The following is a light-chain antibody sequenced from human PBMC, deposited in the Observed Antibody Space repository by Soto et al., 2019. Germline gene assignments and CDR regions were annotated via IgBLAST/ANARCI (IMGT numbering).Light chain of an antibody. J-gene: IGLJ2*01. Sequence: QSALTQPPSASGSPGQSVTISCTGTISDVGGYNYVSWYQQHPGKAPKLMIYEVSERPSGVPDRFSGSKSGNTASLTVSGLQDEDEADYYCGSYASFNSYVAFGGGTKLTVL. CDR1: ISDVGGYNY. CDR3: GSYASFNSYVA. V-gene: IGLV2-8*01. CDR2: EVS.